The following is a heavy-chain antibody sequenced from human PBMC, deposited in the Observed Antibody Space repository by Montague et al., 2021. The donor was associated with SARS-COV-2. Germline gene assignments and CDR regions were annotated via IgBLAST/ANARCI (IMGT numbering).Heavy chain of an antibody. CDR2: TYYRSKWYY. CDR1: GDSVSSNSAA. D-gene: IGHD6-19*01. V-gene: IGHV6-1*01. Sequence: CAISGDSVSSNSAAWNWIRQSPSRGLEWLGRTYYRSKWYYEYAVSLKSRITINPDTSKNQFSLQVKSMTPEDTAVYYCALAVADRGGYDYWGQGTLVTVSS. J-gene: IGHJ4*02. CDR3: ALAVADRGGYDY.